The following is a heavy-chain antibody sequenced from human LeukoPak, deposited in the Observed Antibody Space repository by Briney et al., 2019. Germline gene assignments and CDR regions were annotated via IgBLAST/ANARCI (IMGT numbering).Heavy chain of an antibody. CDR1: GYTFTNYG. Sequence: GASVKVSCKASGYTFTNYGINWVRQAPGQGLEWMGWISTYNSDISYAQKLQGRVTMTTDTSTSTAYMELRSLRSGDTAVYFCARGYCDYSNCPARNRLDYWGQGTLVTVSS. V-gene: IGHV1-18*01. J-gene: IGHJ4*02. D-gene: IGHD3-16*01. CDR3: ARGYCDYSNCPARNRLDY. CDR2: ISTYNSDI.